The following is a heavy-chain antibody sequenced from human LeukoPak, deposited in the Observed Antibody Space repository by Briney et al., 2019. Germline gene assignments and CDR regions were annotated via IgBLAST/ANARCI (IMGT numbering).Heavy chain of an antibody. CDR3: AKEGRGIWGSYRPLFDY. Sequence: GGSLRLSCAASGFTFSSYGMHWVRQAPGKGLEWVAFIRYDGSNKYYADSVKGRFTISRDNSKNTLYLQMNSLRAEDTAVYYCAKEGRGIWGSYRPLFDYWGQGTLVTVSS. CDR2: IRYDGSNK. J-gene: IGHJ4*02. D-gene: IGHD3-16*02. V-gene: IGHV3-30*02. CDR1: GFTFSSYG.